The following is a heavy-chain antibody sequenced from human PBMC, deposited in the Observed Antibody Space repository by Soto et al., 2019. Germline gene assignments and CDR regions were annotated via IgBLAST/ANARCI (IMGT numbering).Heavy chain of an antibody. CDR3: ARDDGEVDP. Sequence: SETLSLTCTVSGGSISSSSYYWGWIRQPPGKGLEWIGSIYYSGSTYYNPSLKSRVTISVDTSKNQFSLKLSSVTAADTAVYYCARDDGEVDPWGQGTLVTVSS. J-gene: IGHJ5*02. CDR2: IYYSGST. CDR1: GGSISSSSYY. D-gene: IGHD3-10*01. V-gene: IGHV4-39*07.